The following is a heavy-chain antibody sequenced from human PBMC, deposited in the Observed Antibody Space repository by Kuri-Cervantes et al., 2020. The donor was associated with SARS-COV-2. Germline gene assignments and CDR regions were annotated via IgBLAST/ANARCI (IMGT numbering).Heavy chain of an antibody. Sequence: GGSLRLSCAASGFTFSDYYMSWIRQAPGKGLEWVSYISDSGSTIYYADSVKGRFTISRDDAKNSLYLQMNSLRAEDTAVYYCAKTNSSSWYYYYYYMDVWGKGTTVTVSS. J-gene: IGHJ6*03. CDR3: AKTNSSSWYYYYYYMDV. CDR1: GFTFSDYY. V-gene: IGHV3-11*04. D-gene: IGHD6-13*01. CDR2: ISDSGSTI.